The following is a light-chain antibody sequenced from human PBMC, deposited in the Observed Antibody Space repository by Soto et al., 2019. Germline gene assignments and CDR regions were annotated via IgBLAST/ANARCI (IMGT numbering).Light chain of an antibody. CDR3: QQYGRLPIT. CDR2: GAS. CDR1: ESVSNNY. Sequence: EIVLTQSPGTLSLSPGERATLSCRASESVSNNYLAWYQQRPGQAPRLLIYGASTRATGIPARFSGSGSGTDFTLSINSLEPEDFVVYFCQQYGRLPITFGQGTRLENK. V-gene: IGKV3-20*01. J-gene: IGKJ5*01.